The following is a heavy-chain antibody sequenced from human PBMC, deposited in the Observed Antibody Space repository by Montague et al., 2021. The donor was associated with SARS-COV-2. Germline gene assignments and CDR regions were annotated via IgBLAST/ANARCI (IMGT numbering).Heavy chain of an antibody. CDR2: IYNSGTT. CDR3: ARHRNYGDHSLDNWFHP. V-gene: IGHV4-39*01. Sequence: SETLSLTCTVSGDSTSGPNCYWGWTRQPPGKGLDWIGTIYNSGTTYYNPSLKSRLTISIDTSKNQFSLKLSSVTAADTAVYYCARHRNYGDHSLDNWFHPWGQGTLVTVSS. D-gene: IGHD4-17*01. J-gene: IGHJ5*02. CDR1: GDSTSGPNCY.